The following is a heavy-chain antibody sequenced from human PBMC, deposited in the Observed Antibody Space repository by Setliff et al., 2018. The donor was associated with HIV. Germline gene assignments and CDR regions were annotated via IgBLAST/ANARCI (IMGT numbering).Heavy chain of an antibody. CDR3: ARQRDPPGFRLIYYYYYMDV. CDR2: IYYSGST. CDR1: GASISSSNYY. D-gene: IGHD5-12*01. Sequence: PSETLSLTCTVSGASISSSNYYWGWIRQPPGKGLEWIGNIYYSGSTYYNPSLKSRVTISVDTSKNQFSLKLSSVTAADTGVYYCARQRDPPGFRLIYYYYYMDVWGKGTTVTVSS. J-gene: IGHJ6*03. V-gene: IGHV4-39*01.